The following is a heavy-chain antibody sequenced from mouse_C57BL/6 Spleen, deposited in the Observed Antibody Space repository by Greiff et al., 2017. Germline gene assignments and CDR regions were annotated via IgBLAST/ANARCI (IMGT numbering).Heavy chain of an antibody. CDR2: ISYDGCN. CDR1: GYSITSGYY. Sequence: EVQLQQSGPGLVKPSQSLSLTCSVTGYSITSGYYWNWIRQFPGNKLEWMAYISYDGCNNYNPTLKNRISITRDTSKNQLFRKLKSVTTEDTATYYCARYAWYFDVWGTGTTVTVSS. CDR3: ARYAWYFDV. D-gene: IGHD2-14*01. J-gene: IGHJ1*03. V-gene: IGHV3-6*01.